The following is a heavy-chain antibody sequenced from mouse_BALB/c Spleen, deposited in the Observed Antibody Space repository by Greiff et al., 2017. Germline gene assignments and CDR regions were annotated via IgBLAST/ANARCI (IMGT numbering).Heavy chain of an antibody. CDR2: IDPANGNT. J-gene: IGHJ2*01. D-gene: IGHD4-1*01. CDR3: ARVTELVLDY. Sequence: VQLQQSGAELVKPGASVKLSCTASGFNIKDTYMHWVKQRPEQGLEWIGRIDPANGNTKYDPKFQGKATITADTSSNTAYLQLSSLTSEDTAVYYGARVTELVLDYWGQGTTLTVSA. V-gene: IGHV14-3*02. CDR1: GFNIKDTY.